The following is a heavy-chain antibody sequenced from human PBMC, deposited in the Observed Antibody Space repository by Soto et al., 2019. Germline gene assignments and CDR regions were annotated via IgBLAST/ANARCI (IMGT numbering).Heavy chain of an antibody. CDR2: IYWDDDK. CDR1: EISLSTAGVG. D-gene: IGHD2-15*01. Sequence: QITLKESGPTLVKPTQTLTLTCTFSEISLSTAGVGVGWIRQTPGKALEWLALIYWDDDKRYSPSLRSRLTIAKDTGKNQVVLTMTNMDPVDTATYYCAHWWGSCSAGSCDLFDYWGQGTLVTVSS. J-gene: IGHJ4*02. CDR3: AHWWGSCSAGSCDLFDY. V-gene: IGHV2-5*02.